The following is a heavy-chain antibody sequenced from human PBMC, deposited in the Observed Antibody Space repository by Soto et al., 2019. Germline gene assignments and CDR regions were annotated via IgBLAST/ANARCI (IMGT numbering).Heavy chain of an antibody. D-gene: IGHD6-13*01. J-gene: IGHJ4*02. CDR1: GYSFTSYW. CDR2: IYPGDSDT. V-gene: IGHV5-51*01. CDR3: ARHKKQLGWAFDY. Sequence: RGESLKISCKGSGYSFTSYWIGWVRQMPGKGLEWMGIIYPGDSDTRYSPSFQGQVTISADKSISTAYLQWSSLKASDTAMYYCARHKKQLGWAFDYWGQGTRVTVSS.